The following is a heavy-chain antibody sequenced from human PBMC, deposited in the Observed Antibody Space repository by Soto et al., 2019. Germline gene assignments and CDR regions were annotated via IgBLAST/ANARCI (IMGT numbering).Heavy chain of an antibody. D-gene: IGHD7-27*01. CDR3: AAGNDKTWDSDH. J-gene: IGHJ4*02. Sequence: GGSLRLSCAASRFTFSNYWMTWVRQAPGKGLEWVANIIQDGSARYYVDSVKGRFTISRDNAKNSLYLQMNALRAEDTAVYYCAAGNDKTWDSDHWGRGTLVTVSS. CDR1: RFTFSNYW. V-gene: IGHV3-7*03. CDR2: IIQDGSAR.